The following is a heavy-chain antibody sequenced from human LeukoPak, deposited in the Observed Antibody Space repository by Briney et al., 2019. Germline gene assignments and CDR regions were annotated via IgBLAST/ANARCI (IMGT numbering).Heavy chain of an antibody. J-gene: IGHJ4*02. CDR2: IYYSGST. D-gene: IGHD5-18*01. CDR3: ARGASGYSYG. Sequence: AETLSLTCTVSGGSISSYYWSWIRQPPGKGLEWIGYIYYSGSTNYNPSLKSRVTISIDTSKNQFSLNLSSVTAADTAVYYCARGASGYSYGWGQGTLVTVSS. CDR1: GGSISSYY. V-gene: IGHV4-59*01.